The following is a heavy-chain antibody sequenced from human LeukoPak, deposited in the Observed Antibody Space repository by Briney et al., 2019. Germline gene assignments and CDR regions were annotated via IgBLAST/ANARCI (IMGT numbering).Heavy chain of an antibody. Sequence: PSETLSLTCTVSGGSISSSSYYWGWIRQPPGKGLEWIGSIYYSGSTYYNPSLKSRVTISVDTSKNQFSLKLSSVTAADTAVYYCASLLAYCGGDCYSKGIWDYWGQGTLVTVSS. D-gene: IGHD2-21*02. CDR1: GGSISSSSYY. CDR3: ASLLAYCGGDCYSKGIWDY. J-gene: IGHJ4*02. V-gene: IGHV4-39*01. CDR2: IYYSGST.